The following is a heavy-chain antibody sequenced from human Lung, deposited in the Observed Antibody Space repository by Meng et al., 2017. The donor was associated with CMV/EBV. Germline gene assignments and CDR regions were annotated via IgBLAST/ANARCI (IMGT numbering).Heavy chain of an antibody. CDR2: INPNSGDT. D-gene: IGHD2-15*01. V-gene: IGHV1-2*02. J-gene: IGHJ6*02. CDR3: ARVKRYCTGGSCSSTGYYGMDV. Sequence: ASXXVSXKASGYNFTGYYMHWVRQAPGQGLEWMGWINPNSGDTNYAQKFQGRVTMTGDTSITTAYMELSRLRSDDMAVYYCARVKRYCTGGSCSSTGYYGMDVWXQGTXVTVSS. CDR1: GYNFTGYY.